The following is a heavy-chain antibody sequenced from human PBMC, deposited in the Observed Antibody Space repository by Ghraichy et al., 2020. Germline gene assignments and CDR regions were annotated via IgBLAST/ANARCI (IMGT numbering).Heavy chain of an antibody. CDR3: ARDPDYYDSSGYRVYYFDY. Sequence: GGSLRLSCAASGFTFSSYSMNWVRQAPGKGLEWVSSISSSSSYIYYADSVKGRFTISRDNAKNSLYLQMNSLRAEDTAVYYCARDPDYYDSSGYRVYYFDYWGQGTLVTVSS. D-gene: IGHD3-22*01. CDR1: GFTFSSYS. V-gene: IGHV3-21*01. CDR2: ISSSSSYI. J-gene: IGHJ4*02.